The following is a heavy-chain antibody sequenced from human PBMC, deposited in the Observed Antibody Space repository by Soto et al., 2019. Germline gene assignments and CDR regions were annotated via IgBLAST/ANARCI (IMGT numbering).Heavy chain of an antibody. Sequence: QVQLVQSGAEVKKPGSSVKVSCKASGGTFSTYAISWVRQAPGQGLEWMGGIIPIFGTANYAQKFQGRVTITEDESTSTAYMELSSLRSEDTAVYYCARRYCSGGSCYYYGMDVWGQGTTVTVSS. CDR3: ARRYCSGGSCYYYGMDV. D-gene: IGHD2-15*01. V-gene: IGHV1-69*12. CDR1: GGTFSTYA. CDR2: IIPIFGTA. J-gene: IGHJ6*01.